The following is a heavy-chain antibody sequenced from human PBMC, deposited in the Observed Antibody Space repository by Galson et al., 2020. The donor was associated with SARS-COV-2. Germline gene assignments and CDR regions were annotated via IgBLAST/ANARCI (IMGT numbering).Heavy chain of an antibody. CDR1: GGFINTDH. D-gene: IGHD4-17*01. CDR3: ARRMGLRAPFDY. J-gene: IGHJ4*02. V-gene: IGHV4-59*01. CDR2: IYYSGSA. Sequence: ETSETLSLTCAVSGGFINTDHWSWIRQSPGKGLEWIGYIYYSGSANYNPSLKSRVTISVDTSKNEVSLKLSSVTAADTAMYYCARRMGLRAPFDYWGQGTLVTVSS.